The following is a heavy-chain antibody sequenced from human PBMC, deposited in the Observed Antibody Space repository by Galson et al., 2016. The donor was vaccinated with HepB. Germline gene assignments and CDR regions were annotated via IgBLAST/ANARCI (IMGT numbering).Heavy chain of an antibody. V-gene: IGHV3-74*01. CDR3: ARDLWRGGRIDY. CDR2: ITIDGGTT. J-gene: IGHJ4*02. D-gene: IGHD4-23*01. CDR1: GFTFSNYW. Sequence: SLRLSCAASGFTFSNYWMHWVRQAPGKGLVWVSHITIDGGTTTYADSVKGRFTISRDNAKNTLYLQMNSLRAEDTAVYYCARDLWRGGRIDYWGQGTLVTVSS.